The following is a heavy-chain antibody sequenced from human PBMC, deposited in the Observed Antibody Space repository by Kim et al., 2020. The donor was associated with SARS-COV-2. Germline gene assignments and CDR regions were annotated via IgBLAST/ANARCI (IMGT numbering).Heavy chain of an antibody. CDR1: GGSISSSRYY. D-gene: IGHD3-10*01. V-gene: IGHV4-39*07. CDR3: ARDYGPEWFGSIHGMDV. CDR2: IDHSAST. J-gene: IGHJ6*01. Sequence: SETLSLTCSVSGGSISSSRYYWGWIRQSPGQGLEWIGSIDHSASTHYNQSLRSRVIMSVDMSKNQFSLKLISVTAAATAEYFCARDYGPEWFGSIHGMDV.